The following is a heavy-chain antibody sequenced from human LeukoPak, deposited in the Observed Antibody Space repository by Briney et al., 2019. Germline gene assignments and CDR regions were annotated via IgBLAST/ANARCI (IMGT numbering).Heavy chain of an antibody. CDR2: IKQDGSEK. CDR1: GFTFSSYW. Sequence: GGSLRLSCAASGFTFSSYWMSWIRQAPGKGLEWVANIKQDGSEKFYVDSVKGRFTISRDNAKNSLYLQMNSLRAEDTAVYYCAREELTMVRDFDYWGQGTLVTVSS. J-gene: IGHJ4*02. V-gene: IGHV3-7*01. D-gene: IGHD3-10*01. CDR3: AREELTMVRDFDY.